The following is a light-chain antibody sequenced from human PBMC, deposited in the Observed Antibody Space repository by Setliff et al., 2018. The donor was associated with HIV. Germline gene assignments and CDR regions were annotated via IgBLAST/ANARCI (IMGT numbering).Light chain of an antibody. CDR3: CSFVVSHTFV. Sequence: QSALAQPASVSGSPGQSLTISCTGTSSDVGTNDLVSWYQQHPGKAPKLIIHEASKRPSGASNRFSGSKSGNTASLTISGLQAEDEADYYCCSFVVSHTFVFGTGTKVTVL. J-gene: IGLJ1*01. V-gene: IGLV2-23*01. CDR1: SSDVGTNDL. CDR2: EAS.